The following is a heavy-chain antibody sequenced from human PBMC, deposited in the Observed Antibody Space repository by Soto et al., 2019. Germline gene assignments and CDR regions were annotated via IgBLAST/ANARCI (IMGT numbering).Heavy chain of an antibody. V-gene: IGHV4-4*07. CDR1: GGSITSYY. D-gene: IGHD3-22*01. CDR3: AMTYASGGTSNWFEP. CDR2: IYSSGST. Sequence: SETLSLTCTVSGGSITSYYWNLIRQPAGKGLEWLGRIYSSGSTNYNPSLKSRVTMSVETSKNQFSLNLSSVTAADTAVYYCAMTYASGGTSNWFEPWGEGTLVTVS. J-gene: IGHJ5*02.